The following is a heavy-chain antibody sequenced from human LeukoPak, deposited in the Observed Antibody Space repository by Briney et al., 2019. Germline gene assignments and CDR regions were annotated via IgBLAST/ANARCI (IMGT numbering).Heavy chain of an antibody. V-gene: IGHV3-48*04. Sequence: GGSLRLSCAASGFTFSGYRMNWVRQAPGKGLEWVSYISSSSSTIYYADSVKGRFTISRGNAKNSLNLQMNSLRAEDTAVYYCARGQYGSGKDIWGQGTMVTVSS. CDR3: ARGQYGSGKDI. CDR2: ISSSSSTI. J-gene: IGHJ3*02. CDR1: GFTFSGYR. D-gene: IGHD3-10*01.